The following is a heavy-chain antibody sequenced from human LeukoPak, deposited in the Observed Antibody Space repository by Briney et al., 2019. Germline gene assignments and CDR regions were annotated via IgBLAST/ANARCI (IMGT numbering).Heavy chain of an antibody. CDR3: ARDRKAGYYYGSGPYWGY. CDR2: INPNSGGT. D-gene: IGHD3-10*01. Sequence: GASVKVSCKASGYTFTGYYMHWVRQAPGQGLEWMGWINPNSGGTNYAQKFQDRVTMTRDTSISTAYMELSRLRSDDTAVYYCARDRKAGYYYGSGPYWGYWGQGTLVTASS. J-gene: IGHJ4*02. CDR1: GYTFTGYY. V-gene: IGHV1-2*02.